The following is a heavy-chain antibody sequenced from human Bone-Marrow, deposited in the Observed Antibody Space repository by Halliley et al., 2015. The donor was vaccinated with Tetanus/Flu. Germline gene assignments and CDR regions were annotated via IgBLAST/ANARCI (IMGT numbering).Heavy chain of an antibody. Sequence: TLSLTCSVSGGSISSGAYYWSWIRQVPGKGLEWIGYIYYGENTQYNPSLKSLVTISGDTSTNQFSLRLSSVTAADTAVYYCARGRRAGNWFDPWGHGILVPVTS. CDR1: GGSISSGAYY. V-gene: IGHV4-31*01. CDR3: ARGRRAGNWFDP. D-gene: IGHD6-19*01. J-gene: IGHJ5*02. CDR2: IYYGENT.